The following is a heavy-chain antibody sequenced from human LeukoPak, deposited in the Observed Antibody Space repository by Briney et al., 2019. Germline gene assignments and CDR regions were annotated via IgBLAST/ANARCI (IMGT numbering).Heavy chain of an antibody. CDR1: GGSFSGDY. CDR2: INHSGST. D-gene: IGHD2-2*01. J-gene: IGHJ6*02. Sequence: PSETLSLNCAVYGGSFSGDYWSWIRQPPGKGLEWIGEINHSGSTNYNPSLKSRVTISVDTSKNQFSLKLSSVTAADTAVYYCARLRPYCSSTSCYGGYYYYYGMDVRGQGTTVTVSS. CDR3: ARLRPYCSSTSCYGGYYYYYGMDV. V-gene: IGHV4-34*01.